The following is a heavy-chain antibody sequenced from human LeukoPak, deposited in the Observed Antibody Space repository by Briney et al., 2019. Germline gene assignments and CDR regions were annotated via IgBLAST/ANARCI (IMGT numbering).Heavy chain of an antibody. CDR2: ISGSGGLT. J-gene: IGHJ3*02. D-gene: IGHD3-16*02. CDR1: GFPFNSCV. CDR3: AKGYYDYIWGSYRSDAFDI. Sequence: GGSLRLSCAASGFPFNSCVMTWVRQAPGKGLEWVSVISGSGGLTYHADSVKGRFTVSRDNSKNTLYLQMNSLRAEDTAVYSCAKGYYDYIWGSYRSDAFDIWGQGTMATVSS. V-gene: IGHV3-23*01.